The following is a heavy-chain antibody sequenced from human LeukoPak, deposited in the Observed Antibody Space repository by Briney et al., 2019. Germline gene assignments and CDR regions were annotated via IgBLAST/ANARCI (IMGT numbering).Heavy chain of an antibody. V-gene: IGHV1-18*01. CDR3: ARDQEVVVVPAATKVYYYYYGMDV. D-gene: IGHD2-2*01. CDR2: ISAYNGNT. J-gene: IGHJ6*02. CDR1: GYTFTSYG. Sequence: ASVKVSCKASGYTFTSYGISWVRQAPGQGLEWMGWISAYNGNTNYAQKLQGRVTMTTDTSTSTAYMELRSLRSDDTAVYYCARDQEVVVVPAATKVYYYYYGMDVRGQGTTVTVSS.